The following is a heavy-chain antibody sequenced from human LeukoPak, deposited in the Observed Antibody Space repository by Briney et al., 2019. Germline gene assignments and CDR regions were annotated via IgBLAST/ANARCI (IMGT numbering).Heavy chain of an antibody. V-gene: IGHV3-9*01. D-gene: IGHD4-17*01. CDR2: ISWNSGSI. Sequence: GGSLRLSCAASGFTFDDYAMHWVRQAPGKGLEWVSGISWNSGSIGYADSVKGRFTISRDNAKNSLYLQMNSLRAEDTALYYCARVLGTTVTTVYYFDYWGQGTLVTVSS. CDR1: GFTFDDYA. CDR3: ARVLGTTVTTVYYFDY. J-gene: IGHJ4*02.